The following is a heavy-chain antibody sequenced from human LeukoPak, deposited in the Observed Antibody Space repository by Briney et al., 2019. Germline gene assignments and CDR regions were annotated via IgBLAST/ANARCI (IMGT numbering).Heavy chain of an antibody. CDR3: AKEARWELVSYYYYYMDV. CDR1: GFTFSNYW. CDR2: INSDGINT. D-gene: IGHD1-26*01. V-gene: IGHV3-74*01. Sequence: PGGSLRLSCAASGFTFSNYWMHWVRHAPGKGLVWVSRINSDGINTSYADSVKGRFTISRDNAKNTLNLQMNSLRAEDTAVYYCAKEARWELVSYYYYYMDVWGKGTTVTVSS. J-gene: IGHJ6*03.